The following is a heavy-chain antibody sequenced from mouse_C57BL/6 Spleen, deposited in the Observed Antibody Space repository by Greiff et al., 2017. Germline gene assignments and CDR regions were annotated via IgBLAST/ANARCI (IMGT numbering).Heavy chain of an antibody. CDR2: IRSKSNNYAT. CDR3: VRHGGGDGFDY. J-gene: IGHJ2*01. D-gene: IGHD3-3*01. Sequence: EPGGGLVQPKGSLKLSCAASGFSFNTYAMNWVRQAPGKGLEWVARIRSKSNNYATYYADSVKDRFTISRDDSESMLYLQMNNLKTEDTAMYYCVRHGGGDGFDYWGQGTTLTVSS. CDR1: GFSFNTYA. V-gene: IGHV10-1*01.